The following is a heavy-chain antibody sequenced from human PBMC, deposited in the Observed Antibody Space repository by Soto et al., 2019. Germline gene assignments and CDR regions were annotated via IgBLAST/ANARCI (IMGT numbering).Heavy chain of an antibody. Sequence: PGGSLRLSCAASGFTFSSYAMGWVRQAPGKGLEWVSAISGSGGSTYYADSVKGRFTISRDNSKNTLYLQMNSLRAEDTAVYYCAKATYYYDSSGYFPFDYWGQGTLVTVSS. CDR1: GFTFSSYA. CDR3: AKATYYYDSSGYFPFDY. J-gene: IGHJ4*02. CDR2: ISGSGGST. V-gene: IGHV3-23*01. D-gene: IGHD3-22*01.